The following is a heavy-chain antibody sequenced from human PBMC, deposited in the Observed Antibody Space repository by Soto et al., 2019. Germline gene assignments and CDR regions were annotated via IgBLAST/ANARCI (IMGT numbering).Heavy chain of an antibody. CDR2: ISYDGSNK. V-gene: IGHV3-30-3*01. J-gene: IGHJ4*02. Sequence: GGSLRLSCAASGFTFSSYALHWVRQAPGKGLEWVALISYDGSNKYYADSVKGRFTISRDNSKNKLYLQMNSLRAEDTAVYYCVRDKRDLRFLEWSYYFDYWGQGTLVTVSS. D-gene: IGHD3-3*01. CDR3: VRDKRDLRFLEWSYYFDY. CDR1: GFTFSSYA.